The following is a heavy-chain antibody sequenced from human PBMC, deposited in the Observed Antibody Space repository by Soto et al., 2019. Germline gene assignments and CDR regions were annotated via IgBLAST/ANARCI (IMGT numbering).Heavy chain of an antibody. V-gene: IGHV4-39*07. CDR2: IYSSENT. CDR3: ARVWGGAFDI. CDR1: GGSASSSSYS. Sequence: SETLSLTCTVSGGSASSSSYSWGWIRQSPGKGLEWIGNIYSSENTYYNPSLKSRVTISVDTSKNQFSLKLSSVTAADTAVYYCARVWGGAFDIWGQGTMVTVS. D-gene: IGHD3-10*01. J-gene: IGHJ3*02.